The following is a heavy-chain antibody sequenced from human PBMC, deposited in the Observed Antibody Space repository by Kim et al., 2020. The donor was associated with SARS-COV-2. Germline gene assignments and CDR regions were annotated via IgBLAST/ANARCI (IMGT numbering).Heavy chain of an antibody. V-gene: IGHV3-30-3*01. CDR3: ARILGVERTVTSLADIFDY. D-gene: IGHD4-17*01. CDR1: GFTFSSYA. J-gene: IGHJ4*02. CDR2: ISYDGSNK. Sequence: GGSLRLSCAASGFTFSSYAMHWVRQAPGKGLEWVAVISYDGSNKYYADSVKGRFTISRDNSKNTLYLQMNSLRAEDTAVYYCARILGVERTVTSLADIFDYWGQGTLVTVSS.